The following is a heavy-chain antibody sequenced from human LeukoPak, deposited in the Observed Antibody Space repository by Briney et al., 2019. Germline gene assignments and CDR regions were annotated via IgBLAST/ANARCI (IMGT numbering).Heavy chain of an antibody. D-gene: IGHD1-1*01. CDR3: AREGAVHNWFDP. Sequence: GGSLRLSCAASGFTFSSYDMHWVRQAPGKGLEWVAVISSDGTNKYYADSVKGRFTISRDNSKNTLYLQMNSLRAEDTAVYYCAREGAVHNWFDPWGQGTLVTVSS. CDR2: ISSDGTNK. J-gene: IGHJ5*02. V-gene: IGHV3-30*04. CDR1: GFTFSSYD.